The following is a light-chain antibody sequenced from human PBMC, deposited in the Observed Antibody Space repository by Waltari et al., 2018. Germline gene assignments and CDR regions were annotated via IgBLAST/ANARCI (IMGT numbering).Light chain of an antibody. CDR3: QQDNDWPLT. CDR1: QSVRSR. V-gene: IGKV3D-15*01. J-gene: IGKJ4*01. CDR2: GAS. Sequence: EIVMMKSPATLSVSPGEGATLSCRASQSVRSRLALYQQKPGQTPRRLIYGASTRATGIPDTFSGSGSETEFTLTISSLQSEDFAVYYCQQDNDWPLTFGGGTKVEIK.